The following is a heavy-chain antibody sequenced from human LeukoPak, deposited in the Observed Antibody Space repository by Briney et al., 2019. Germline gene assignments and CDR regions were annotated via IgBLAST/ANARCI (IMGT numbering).Heavy chain of an antibody. CDR1: GFTFRSYE. V-gene: IGHV3-48*03. D-gene: IGHD5-24*01. CDR2: ISSSGSTI. Sequence: PGGSLRLSCAASGFTFRSYEMNWVRQAPGKGLEWVSFISSSGSTIYYADSVKGRFTISRDNAKNSLYLQMNSLRAEDTAAYYCVDGTPFDYWGQGTLVTVSS. CDR3: VDGTPFDY. J-gene: IGHJ4*02.